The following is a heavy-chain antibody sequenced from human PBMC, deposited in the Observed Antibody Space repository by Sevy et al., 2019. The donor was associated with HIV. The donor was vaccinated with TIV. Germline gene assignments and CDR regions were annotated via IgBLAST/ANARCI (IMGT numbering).Heavy chain of an antibody. Sequence: GGSLRLSCAASGFPFSNYNMNWVRQTPGRGLEWVSYISRRSTTIYYADSVKGRFTISRDNSKNYLYLQMNSLRAEDTAVYCCALERLSSNVAEYFQNWGQGTLVTISS. V-gene: IGHV3-48*04. CDR2: ISRRSTTI. CDR3: ALERLSSNVAEYFQN. D-gene: IGHD1-1*01. J-gene: IGHJ1*01. CDR1: GFPFSNYN.